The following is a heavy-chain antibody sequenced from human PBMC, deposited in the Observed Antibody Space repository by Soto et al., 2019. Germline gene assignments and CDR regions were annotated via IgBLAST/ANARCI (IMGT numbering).Heavy chain of an antibody. J-gene: IGHJ4*02. CDR1: GGSFSGYY. V-gene: IGHV4-34*01. CDR2: IHYSGST. Sequence: PSETLSLTCAVYGGSFSGYYWSWIRQPPGKGLEWIGEIHYSGSTNYNPSLKSRVTISIETSKTQFSLKLRSVTAADTAVYYCARRGGGDYPYYFDYWGQGTLVTVS. D-gene: IGHD3-16*01. CDR3: ARRGGGDYPYYFDY.